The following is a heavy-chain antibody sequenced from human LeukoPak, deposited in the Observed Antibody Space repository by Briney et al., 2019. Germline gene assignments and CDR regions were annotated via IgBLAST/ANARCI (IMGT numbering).Heavy chain of an antibody. CDR3: AREPAQAAALDY. Sequence: ASVEVSCKASGYTFTGYYMHWVRQAPGQGLEWMGWINPNSGGTNYAQKFQGRVTMTRDTSISTAYMELSRLRSDDTAVYYCAREPAQAAALDYWGQGTLVTVSS. D-gene: IGHD6-13*01. J-gene: IGHJ4*02. V-gene: IGHV1-2*02. CDR2: INPNSGGT. CDR1: GYTFTGYY.